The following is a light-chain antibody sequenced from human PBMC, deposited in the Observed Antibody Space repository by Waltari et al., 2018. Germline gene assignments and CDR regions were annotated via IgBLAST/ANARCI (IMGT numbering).Light chain of an antibody. J-gene: IGLJ2*01. Sequence: QSVLTQPPSVSAAPGQKVTISCSCSSSNIGNHHVFWYQHLPGAAPKLVLYENSLRPAGSPDRCCGSKAGTSATRDITGLQTGDEAAYYCGTWDNSLSGKVFGGGTKRTVL. CDR1: SSNIGNHH. CDR3: GTWDNSLSGKV. V-gene: IGLV1-51*01. CDR2: ENS.